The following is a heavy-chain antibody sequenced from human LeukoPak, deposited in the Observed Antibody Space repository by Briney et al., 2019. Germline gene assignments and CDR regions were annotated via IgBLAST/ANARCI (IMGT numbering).Heavy chain of an antibody. CDR3: ARDAAIYDNSAFYYLW. D-gene: IGHD3-22*01. CDR2: ITPMFGTA. V-gene: IGHV1-69*13. CDR1: GGTFSSYA. Sequence: SVKVSCKASGGTFSSYAISRVRQAPGQGLEWMGGITPMFGTANYAQKFQGRVTITADESTSTAYMELRGLRSEDTAMYYCARDAAIYDNSAFYYLWWGQGTLVTVSS. J-gene: IGHJ4*02.